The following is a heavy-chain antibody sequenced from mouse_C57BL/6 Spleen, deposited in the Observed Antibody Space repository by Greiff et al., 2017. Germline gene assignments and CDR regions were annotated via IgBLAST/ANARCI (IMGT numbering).Heavy chain of an antibody. CDR2: IHPNSGST. CDR3: ARGSSGYVAFDY. Sequence: VQLQQPGAELVKPGASVKLSCKASGYTFTSYWMHWVKQRPGQGLEWIGMIHPNSGSTNYNEKFKSKATLTVDKSSSTAYMQLSSLTSEDSAVYYCARGSSGYVAFDYWGQGTTLTVSS. J-gene: IGHJ2*01. CDR1: GYTFTSYW. V-gene: IGHV1-64*01. D-gene: IGHD3-2*02.